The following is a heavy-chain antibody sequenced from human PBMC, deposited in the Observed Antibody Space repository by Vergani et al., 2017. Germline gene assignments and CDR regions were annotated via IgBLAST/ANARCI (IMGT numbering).Heavy chain of an antibody. D-gene: IGHD2-2*01. V-gene: IGHV4-61*02. CDR2: IYTSGIF. CDR3: AREIPIEPAARGYNDYAMEV. J-gene: IGHJ6*02. Sequence: QVQLQESGPGLVQPSQTLSLTCTVSGDSLSSGNYYWNWIRQPAGKGLEWIGRIYTSGIFNYNPSLESLVTISVDTAKCQFSLNLSSVTAADTAMYYCAREIPIEPAARGYNDYAMEVWGQGTTVTVSS. CDR1: GDSLSSGNYY.